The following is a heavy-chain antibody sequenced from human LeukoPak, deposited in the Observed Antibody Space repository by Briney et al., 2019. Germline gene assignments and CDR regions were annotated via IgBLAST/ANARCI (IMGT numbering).Heavy chain of an antibody. CDR1: GGSISSSSYY. Sequence: SETLSLTCTVSGGSISSSSYYWSWIRQPPGKGLEWIGYMYDSGSTNYNPSLKSRVTISVDASKNQFSLKVSSVTAADTAVYYCARVDAGWFDPWGQGTLVTVSS. J-gene: IGHJ5*02. CDR3: ARVDAGWFDP. CDR2: MYDSGST. D-gene: IGHD2-2*03. V-gene: IGHV4-61*01.